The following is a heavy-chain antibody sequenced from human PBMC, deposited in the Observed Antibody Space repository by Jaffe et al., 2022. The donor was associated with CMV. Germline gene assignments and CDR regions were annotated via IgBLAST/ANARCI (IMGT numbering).Heavy chain of an antibody. CDR1: GGSISSYY. D-gene: IGHD2-21*02. CDR3: ASTVVTRYWYFDL. CDR2: IYYSGST. J-gene: IGHJ2*01. Sequence: QVQLQESGPGLVKPSETLSLTCTVSGGSISSYYWSWIRQPPGKGLEWIGYIYYSGSTNYNPSLKSRVTISVDTSKNQFSLKLSSVTAADTAVYYCASTVVTRYWYFDLWGRGTLVTVSS. V-gene: IGHV4-59*08.